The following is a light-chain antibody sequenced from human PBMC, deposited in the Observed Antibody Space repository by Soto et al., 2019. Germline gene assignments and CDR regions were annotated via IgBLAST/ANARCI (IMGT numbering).Light chain of an antibody. CDR2: GAS. V-gene: IGKV3-15*01. J-gene: IGKJ1*01. CDR1: QSVSSS. CDR3: QQYNSWQT. Sequence: EIVMTQSPATLSVSPGERATLSCRASQSVSSSLAWYQQRPGQAPRLLIYGASTRATGIPAGFSGSGSGTEFTLTISSLQSEDFAIYYCQQYNSWQTFGQGTKVDI.